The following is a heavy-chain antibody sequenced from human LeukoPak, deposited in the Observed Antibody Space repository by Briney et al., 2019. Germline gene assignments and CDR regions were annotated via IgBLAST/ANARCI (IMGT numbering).Heavy chain of an antibody. V-gene: IGHV4-39*01. D-gene: IGHD5-18*01. Sequence: SETLSFTCTVSGGSISSSSYYWGWIRQPPGKGLEWIGSIYYSGSTYYNPSLKSRVTISVDTSKNQFSLKLSSVTAADTAVYYCARLLYSYAQGWGQGTLVTVSS. J-gene: IGHJ4*02. CDR3: ARLLYSYAQG. CDR2: IYYSGST. CDR1: GGSISSSSYY.